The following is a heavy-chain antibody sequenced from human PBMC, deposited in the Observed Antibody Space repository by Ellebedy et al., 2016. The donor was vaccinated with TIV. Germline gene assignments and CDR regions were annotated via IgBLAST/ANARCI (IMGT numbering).Heavy chain of an antibody. CDR2: ISGSGGST. V-gene: IGHV3-23*01. J-gene: IGHJ4*02. CDR1: GFTFSSYA. CDR3: AKDSRDYDILTGKVYFDY. Sequence: GESLKISXAASGFTFSSYAMSWVRQAPGKGLEWVSAISGSGGSTYYADSVKGRFTISRDNSKNTLYLQMNSLRAEDTAVYYCAKDSRDYDILTGKVYFDYWGQGTLVTVSS. D-gene: IGHD3-9*01.